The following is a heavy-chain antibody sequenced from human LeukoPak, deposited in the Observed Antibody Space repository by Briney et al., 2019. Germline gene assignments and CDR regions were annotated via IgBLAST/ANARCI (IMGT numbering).Heavy chain of an antibody. V-gene: IGHV3-30-3*01. Sequence: PERSLRLSCAVSGFTFSSCTMHWVRQAPGKGLEWVALMSYDGSNKYYADSVKGRFTISRDNSNNTLYLQMNSLRAEDTAVYYCARDKIAFGLLFDYWGQGTLVTVSS. CDR2: MSYDGSNK. J-gene: IGHJ4*02. CDR3: ARDKIAFGLLFDY. CDR1: GFTFSSCT. D-gene: IGHD3-3*02.